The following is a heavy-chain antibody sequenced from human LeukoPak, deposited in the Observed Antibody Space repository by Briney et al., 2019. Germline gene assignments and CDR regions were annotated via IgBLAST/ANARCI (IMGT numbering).Heavy chain of an antibody. J-gene: IGHJ3*02. D-gene: IGHD6-19*01. CDR3: ARGSGWLAGGRPRRAFDI. CDR2: INPSGGST. Sequence: ASLKVSCKASGYTFTSYYMHWVRQAPEQGLEWMGIINPSGGSTSYAQKFQGRVTMSRDTSTSTVYMELSSLRSEDTAVYYCARGSGWLAGGRPRRAFDIWGQGTMVTVSS. CDR1: GYTFTSYY. V-gene: IGHV1-46*01.